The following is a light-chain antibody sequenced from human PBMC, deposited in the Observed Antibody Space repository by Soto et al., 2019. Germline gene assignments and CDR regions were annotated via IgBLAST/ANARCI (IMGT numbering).Light chain of an antibody. Sequence: QSALTQPPSVSGSPGQSVTISCTGTSSDVGSYNRVSWYQQPPGTAPKLMIYEVNNRPSGVPDRFSGSKSGNTASLTISGLQAEDEADYYCSSYTRSSTVVFGGGTKVTVL. V-gene: IGLV2-18*02. J-gene: IGLJ2*01. CDR1: SSDVGSYNR. CDR3: SSYTRSSTVV. CDR2: EVN.